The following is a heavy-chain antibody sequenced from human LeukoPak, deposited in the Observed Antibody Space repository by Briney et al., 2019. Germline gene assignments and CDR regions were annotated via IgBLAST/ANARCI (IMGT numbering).Heavy chain of an antibody. Sequence: ASVKVSCKASGYTFTGYCMHWVRQAPGQGLEWMGWINPNSGGTNYAQKFQGRVTMTRDTSISTAYMELSRLRSDDTAVYYCARALRYSSSWYYFDYWGQGTLVTVSS. J-gene: IGHJ4*02. CDR1: GYTFTGYC. V-gene: IGHV1-2*02. D-gene: IGHD6-13*01. CDR2: INPNSGGT. CDR3: ARALRYSSSWYYFDY.